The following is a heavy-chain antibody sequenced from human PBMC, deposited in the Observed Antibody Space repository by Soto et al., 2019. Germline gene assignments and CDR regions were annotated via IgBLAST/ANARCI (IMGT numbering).Heavy chain of an antibody. J-gene: IGHJ4*02. V-gene: IGHV3-23*01. D-gene: IGHD3-22*01. CDR2: ISGNGGNR. CDR3: AKDLPYYYDSSGPY. CDR1: GFTFSSYA. Sequence: SGGSLRLSXAASGFTFSSYAMSWVRQAPGKGLEWVSGISGNGGNRYYVDSVKGRFTISRDNSKNTLYLQMSSLRAEDTAVYFCAKDLPYYYDSSGPYWGQGTLVTVSS.